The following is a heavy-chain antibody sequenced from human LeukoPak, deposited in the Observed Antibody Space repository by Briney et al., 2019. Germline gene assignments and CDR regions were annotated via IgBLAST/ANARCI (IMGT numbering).Heavy chain of an antibody. CDR3: ASPDWHGWFDP. CDR1: GGSISSSSYY. D-gene: IGHD3-9*01. CDR2: IYYSGST. Sequence: SETLSLTCTVSGGSISSSSYYWGWLRQPPGKGLEWIGSIYYSGSTYYNPSLKSRVTISVDTSKNQFSLKLSSVTAADTAVYYCASPDWHGWFDPWGQGTLVTVSS. J-gene: IGHJ5*02. V-gene: IGHV4-39*01.